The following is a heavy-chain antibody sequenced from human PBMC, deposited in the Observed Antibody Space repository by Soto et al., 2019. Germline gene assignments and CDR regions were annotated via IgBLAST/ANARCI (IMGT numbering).Heavy chain of an antibody. V-gene: IGHV1-3*01. D-gene: IGHD6-6*01. CDR1: GYTFTSYA. CDR3: ARAPGPPCIAARPSWFDL. J-gene: IGHJ5*02. Sequence: GASVKVSCKASGYTFTSYAMHWVRQAPGQRLEWMGWINAGNGNTKYSQKFQGRVTITRDTSASTAYMELSSLRSEDTAVYYCARAPGPPCIAARPSWFDLWGQGTLVTLSS. CDR2: INAGNGNT.